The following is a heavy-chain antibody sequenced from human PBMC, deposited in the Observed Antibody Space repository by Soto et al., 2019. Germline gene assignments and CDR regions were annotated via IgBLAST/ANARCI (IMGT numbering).Heavy chain of an antibody. CDR3: AKLRFGELLSPFDY. Sequence: GGSLRLSCAASGFTFSSYAMSWVRQALGKGLEWVSAISGSGGSTYYADSVKGRFTISRDNSKNTLYLQMNSLRAEDTAVYYCAKLRFGELLSPFDYWGQGTLVTVSS. V-gene: IGHV3-23*01. J-gene: IGHJ4*02. CDR1: GFTFSSYA. D-gene: IGHD3-10*01. CDR2: ISGSGGST.